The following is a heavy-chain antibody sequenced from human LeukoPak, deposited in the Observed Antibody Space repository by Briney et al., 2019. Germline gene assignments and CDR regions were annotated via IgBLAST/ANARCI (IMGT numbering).Heavy chain of an antibody. CDR3: AKNSGGTCYSHLDY. CDR2: ISGSGGST. V-gene: IGHV3-23*01. Sequence: QPGGSLRLSCAASGFTFSSYGMTWVRQAPGKGLEWVSGISGSGGSTYYEDSVKGRFTISRDNSKNSLYLQMNSLRAEDTAVYYCAKNSGGTCYSHLDYWGQGTLVNVSS. J-gene: IGHJ4*02. CDR1: GFTFSSYG. D-gene: IGHD2-15*01.